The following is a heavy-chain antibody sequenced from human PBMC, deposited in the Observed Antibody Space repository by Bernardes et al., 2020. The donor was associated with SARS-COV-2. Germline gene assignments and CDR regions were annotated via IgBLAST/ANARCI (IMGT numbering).Heavy chain of an antibody. CDR1: GFTFTSSA. Sequence: SVKVSCKASGFTFTSSAMQWVRQARGQRLEWIGWIVVGRGNTNYAQKFQERVTITRDMSTSTAYIELSSLRSEDTAVYYCAADLGYYGGDCFDYWGQGTLVTVSS. CDR3: AADLGYYGGDCFDY. V-gene: IGHV1-58*02. D-gene: IGHD2-21*01. J-gene: IGHJ4*02. CDR2: IVVGRGNT.